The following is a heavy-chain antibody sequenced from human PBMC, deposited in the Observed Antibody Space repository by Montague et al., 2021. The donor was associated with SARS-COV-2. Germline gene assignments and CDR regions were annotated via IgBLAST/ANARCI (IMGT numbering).Heavy chain of an antibody. Sequence: SETLSLTCTVSGGSISSYYWNWIRQSPGKGLEWIGYINYSGSANYNPSIKSRVTISVDTSKNQLSLNLSSVTAADTAVYYCARRGVVVIPAVVEYYYGMDVWGQGTTVTVSS. CDR2: INYSGSA. CDR1: GGSISSYY. D-gene: IGHD2-2*01. J-gene: IGHJ6*02. CDR3: ARRGVVVIPAVVEYYYGMDV. V-gene: IGHV4-59*01.